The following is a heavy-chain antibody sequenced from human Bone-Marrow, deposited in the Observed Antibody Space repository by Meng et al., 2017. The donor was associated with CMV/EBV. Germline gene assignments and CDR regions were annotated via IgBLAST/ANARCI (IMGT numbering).Heavy chain of an antibody. J-gene: IGHJ5*02. Sequence: SETLSLTCTVFGGSINSDGYYWSWIRQHPGKDLEWIGYIYYSGSTSYNPSLKSRVTISIDASKNQFSLKLSSVTAADTAVYYCARDRGIAAVNWFDPWGQGILVIVSS. CDR1: GGSINSDGYY. D-gene: IGHD6-13*01. V-gene: IGHV4-31*03. CDR3: ARDRGIAAVNWFDP. CDR2: IYYSGST.